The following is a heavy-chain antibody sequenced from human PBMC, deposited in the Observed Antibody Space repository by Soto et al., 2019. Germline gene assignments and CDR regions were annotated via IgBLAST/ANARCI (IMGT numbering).Heavy chain of an antibody. CDR1: GFNFPTFW. CDR3: ARDGLSSSSSFDY. J-gene: IGHJ4*02. Sequence: PRESLKISCKHSGFNFPTFWIAWVRQMPGKGLEWMGIIYPGDSDTKYSPSFQGQVTMSADKSISTAYLQWNSLKASDTAMYYCARDGLSSSSSFDYWGQGTLVTVSS. CDR2: IYPGDSDT. D-gene: IGHD6-6*01. V-gene: IGHV5-51*01.